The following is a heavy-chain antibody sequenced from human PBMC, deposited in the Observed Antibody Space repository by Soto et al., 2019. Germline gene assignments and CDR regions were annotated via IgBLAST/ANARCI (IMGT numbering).Heavy chain of an antibody. CDR3: AREPTPAAGVYYYYGMDV. CDR1: GFSLSTSGLC. CDR2: IDWDDDK. D-gene: IGHD6-13*01. J-gene: IGHJ6*02. Sequence: SGPTLVPPTQTLTLTCTFSGFSLSTSGLCVSWIRQPPGKALEWLALIDWDDDKYYSTSLKTRLTISKDTSKNQVVLTMNSLRAGDTAVYYCAREPTPAAGVYYYYGMDVWGQGTTVTVSS. V-gene: IGHV2-70*02.